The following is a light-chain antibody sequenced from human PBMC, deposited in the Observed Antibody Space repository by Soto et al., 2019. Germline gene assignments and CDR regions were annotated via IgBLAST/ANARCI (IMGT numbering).Light chain of an antibody. J-gene: IGKJ5*01. CDR1: ESISRH. V-gene: IGKV1-39*01. Sequence: DIQMTQSPSSLSASVGDRVTITCRASESISRHLNWYQQKPGKAPNLLIYAASTLQNGVPSRFSGSGSGTYFTLTISSLQPEDFATYYCQQSYSTLSISFGQGTRLEIK. CDR2: AAS. CDR3: QQSYSTLSIS.